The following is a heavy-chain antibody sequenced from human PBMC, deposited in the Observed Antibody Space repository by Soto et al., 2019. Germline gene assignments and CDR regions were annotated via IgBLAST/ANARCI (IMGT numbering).Heavy chain of an antibody. V-gene: IGHV3-23*01. D-gene: IGHD3-16*02. CDR1: GFTFSSYA. CDR3: AKSRANIMITFGGVIVIEGFDY. Sequence: GGSLRLSCAASGFTFSSYAMSWVRQAPGKGLEWVSAISGSGGSTYYADSVKGRFTISRDNSKNTLYLQMNSLRAEDTAVYYCAKSRANIMITFGGVIVIEGFDYWGQGTLVTVSS. CDR2: ISGSGGST. J-gene: IGHJ4*02.